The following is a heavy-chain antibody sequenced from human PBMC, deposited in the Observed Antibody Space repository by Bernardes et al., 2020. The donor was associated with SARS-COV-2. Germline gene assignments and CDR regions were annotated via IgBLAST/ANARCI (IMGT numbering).Heavy chain of an antibody. CDR2: IWYDGSNK. Sequence: GGSLRLSCAASGFTFSSYGMHWVRQAPGKGLEWVAVIWYDGSNKYYADSVKGRFTISRDNSKNTLYLQMNSLRAEDTAVYYCARGPKGLPYYYMDVWGKGTTVTVSS. V-gene: IGHV3-33*01. J-gene: IGHJ6*03. CDR3: ARGPKGLPYYYMDV. D-gene: IGHD4-17*01. CDR1: GFTFSSYG.